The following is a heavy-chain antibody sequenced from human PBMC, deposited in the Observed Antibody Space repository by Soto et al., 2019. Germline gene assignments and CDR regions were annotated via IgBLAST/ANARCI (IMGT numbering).Heavy chain of an antibody. J-gene: IGHJ6*02. V-gene: IGHV4-34*01. CDR2: INHSGST. CDR1: GGSFSGYY. CDR3: AVAIQDIVMQLTKTYYYGMDV. D-gene: IGHD2-15*01. Sequence: PSETLSLTCAVYGGSFSGYYWSWIRQPPGKGLEWIGEINHSGSTNYNPSLKSRVTISVDTSKNQFSLKLSSVTAADTAVYYCAVAIQDIVMQLTKTYYYGMDVWGQGTTVTVSS.